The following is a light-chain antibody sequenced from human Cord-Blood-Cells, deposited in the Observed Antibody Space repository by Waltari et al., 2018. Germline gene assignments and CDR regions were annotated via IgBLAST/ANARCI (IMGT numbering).Light chain of an antibody. CDR3: MQGTHWPWT. Sequence: DLVMNQSPLSLLVPLGQPASISCRASQSLVYSDRNTYSNWFQQRPGQSPRRLIYKVSNRDSGVPDRFSGSGSGTDFTLKISRVEAEDVGVYYCMQGTHWPWTFGQGTKVEIK. CDR1: QSLVYSDRNTY. V-gene: IGKV2-30*01. J-gene: IGKJ1*01. CDR2: KVS.